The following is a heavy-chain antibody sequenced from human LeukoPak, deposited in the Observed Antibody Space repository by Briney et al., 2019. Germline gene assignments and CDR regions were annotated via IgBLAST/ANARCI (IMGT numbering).Heavy chain of an antibody. D-gene: IGHD3-3*01. CDR1: GGSISSYY. J-gene: IGHJ4*02. CDR2: IYYSGST. Sequence: KASETLSLTCTVSGGSISSYYWSWIRQPPGKGLEWIGYIYYSGSTNYNPSLKSRVTISVDTSKNQFSLKLSSVTAADTAVYYCAREGGNLEWLIPGGYVDYWGQGTLVTVSS. CDR3: AREGGNLEWLIPGGYVDY. V-gene: IGHV4-59*01.